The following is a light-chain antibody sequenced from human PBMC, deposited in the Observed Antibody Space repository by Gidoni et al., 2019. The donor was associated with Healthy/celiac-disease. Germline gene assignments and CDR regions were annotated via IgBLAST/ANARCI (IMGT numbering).Light chain of an antibody. J-gene: IGKJ1*01. CDR1: QSISSY. Sequence: DIPMTQSLSSLSASVRDRVTITSRASQSISSYFNWYQQKPGKAPKLLNYAASSLQSGLPSRFSGSGSGTDFTITISRQQHEDFATYYCQQSYRTHQTFGQGTKVEIK. V-gene: IGKV1-39*01. CDR3: QQSYRTHQT. CDR2: AAS.